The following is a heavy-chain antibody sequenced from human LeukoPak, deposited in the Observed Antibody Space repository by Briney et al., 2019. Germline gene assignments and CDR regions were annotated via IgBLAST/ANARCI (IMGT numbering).Heavy chain of an antibody. CDR1: GFTFSSNW. Sequence: QAGGSLRLSCAASGFTFSSNWMNWVRQAPGKGLVWVSRINSDGSTITYADSVKGRFTISRDNAKNSLYLQMNSLRAEDTAVYYCARGPGYCSGSNCLYYFDYWGQGTLVTVSS. CDR2: INSDGSTI. D-gene: IGHD2-2*01. J-gene: IGHJ4*02. V-gene: IGHV3-74*01. CDR3: ARGPGYCSGSNCLYYFDY.